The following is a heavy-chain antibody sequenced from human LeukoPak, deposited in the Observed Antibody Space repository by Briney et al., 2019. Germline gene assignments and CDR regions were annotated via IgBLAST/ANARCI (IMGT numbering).Heavy chain of an antibody. V-gene: IGHV3-74*03. J-gene: IGHJ3*01. Sequence: GGSLRLSCAASGFTFSDHWMHWVRQAPGKGLVWVALINGDGSDTTYADSVKGRFTISRDNAKNSLYLQLNSLRAEDTALYYCARDTHYYGSGSPAFDLWGRGTMTVSS. CDR3: ARDTHYYGSGSPAFDL. CDR1: GFTFSDHW. D-gene: IGHD3-10*01. CDR2: INGDGSDT.